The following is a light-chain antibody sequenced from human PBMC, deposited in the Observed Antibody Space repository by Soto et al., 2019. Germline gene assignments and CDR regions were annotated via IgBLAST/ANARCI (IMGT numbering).Light chain of an antibody. CDR3: SSYTTRSTHWV. Sequence: QSALTQPASVSGSPGQSITSSCTGTSSDVGGYNSVSWYQQHPGKAPKLMIYEVSNRPSGVSNRFSGSKSGNTASLTISGLQAEDEADYYCSSYTTRSTHWVFGGGTKLTVL. V-gene: IGLV2-14*01. J-gene: IGLJ3*02. CDR1: SSDVGGYNS. CDR2: EVS.